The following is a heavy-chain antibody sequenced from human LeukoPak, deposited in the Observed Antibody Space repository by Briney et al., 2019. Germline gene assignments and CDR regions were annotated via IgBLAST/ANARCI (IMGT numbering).Heavy chain of an antibody. CDR1: GFTFSSYG. V-gene: IGHV3-33*01. D-gene: IGHD2-2*01. J-gene: IGHJ1*01. CDR3: AREEYAESHAEYFQY. Sequence: PGGSLRLSCAASGFTFSSYGMHWVRQAPGKGLEWVAVFWFDGSNKYYAESVKGRFTISRDNSKNTLYLQMNSLRAEDTAVYYCAREEYAESHAEYFQYWGQGTLVTVSS. CDR2: FWFDGSNK.